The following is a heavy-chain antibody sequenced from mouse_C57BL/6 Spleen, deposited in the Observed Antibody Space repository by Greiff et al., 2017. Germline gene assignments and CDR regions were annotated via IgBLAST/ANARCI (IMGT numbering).Heavy chain of an antibody. Sequence: LVESGPELVKPGASVKLSCKASGYTFTSYDINWVKQRPGQGLEWIGWIYPRDGSTKYNEKFKGKATLTVDTSSSTAYMELHSLTSEDSAVYFCAAWYFDYWGQGTTLTVSS. V-gene: IGHV1-85*01. J-gene: IGHJ2*01. CDR1: GYTFTSYD. CDR2: IYPRDGST. CDR3: AAWYFDY.